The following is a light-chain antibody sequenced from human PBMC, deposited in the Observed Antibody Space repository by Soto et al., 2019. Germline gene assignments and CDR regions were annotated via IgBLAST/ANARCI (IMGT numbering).Light chain of an antibody. CDR2: EGS. V-gene: IGLV2-23*01. Sequence: QSVLTQPASVSGSPGQSITISCTGTSSDVGSYNLVSWYQQHPGTAPKLMIYEGSKWPSGVSNRFSGSKSGNTDSLTISGLQAEDEADYYCCSYAGNSSFGFGTGTKVTVL. J-gene: IGLJ1*01. CDR3: CSYAGNSSFG. CDR1: SSDVGSYNL.